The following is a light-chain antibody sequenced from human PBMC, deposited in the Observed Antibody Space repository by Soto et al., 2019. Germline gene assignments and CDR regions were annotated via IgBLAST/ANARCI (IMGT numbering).Light chain of an antibody. J-gene: IGLJ1*01. CDR2: DDD. CDR1: SSNIGGNS. V-gene: IGLV1-51*01. Sequence: QSVLTRPPSVSAAPGQRVTISCSGSSSNIGGNSVSWYQQLPGTAPNLLIYDDDKRPSGIPDRCSGSKSGTSATLGITGFQTGDEAEYYCGSWDSSMSAYVVGTGAKVTVL. CDR3: GSWDSSMSAYV.